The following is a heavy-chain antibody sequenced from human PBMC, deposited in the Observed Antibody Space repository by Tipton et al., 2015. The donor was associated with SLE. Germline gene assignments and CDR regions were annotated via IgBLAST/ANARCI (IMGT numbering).Heavy chain of an antibody. J-gene: IGHJ4*02. Sequence: SLRLSCAASGFTVSSNYMSWVRQAPGKGLEWVSVIYSGGSTYYADSVKGRFTISRDNSKNTLYLQMKSLRAEDTAVYYCAKDRVYNNQGDCYFDLWGQGSLVTVSS. D-gene: IGHD6-13*01. CDR2: IYSGGST. CDR3: AKDRVYNNQGDCYFDL. V-gene: IGHV3-53*05. CDR1: GFTVSSNY.